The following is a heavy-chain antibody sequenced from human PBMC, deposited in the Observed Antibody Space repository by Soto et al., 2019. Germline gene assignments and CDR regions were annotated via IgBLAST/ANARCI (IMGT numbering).Heavy chain of an antibody. CDR3: ARGNGSGSYFDY. J-gene: IGHJ4*02. CDR2: IWYDGSNK. D-gene: IGHD3-10*01. CDR1: GFTFSSYG. V-gene: IGHV3-33*01. Sequence: GGSLRLSCAASGFTFSSYGMHWVRQAPGKGLEWVAVIWYDGSNKYYADSVKGRFTISRDNSKNTLYLQMNSLRAEDTAVYYCARGNGSGSYFDYWGQGTLVTVSS.